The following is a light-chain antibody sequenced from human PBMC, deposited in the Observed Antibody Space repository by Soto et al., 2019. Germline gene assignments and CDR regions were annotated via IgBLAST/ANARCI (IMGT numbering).Light chain of an antibody. CDR1: QSVGRH. J-gene: IGKJ2*01. CDR3: QQYDT. Sequence: EIVLTQSPATLSLSPGERATLSCRASQSVGRHLNWYRQKPGQAPRLLLYGASSRATGSPDRFTGSGSGTDFTLTISRLEPEDFAVYYCQQYDTFGQGTKLEIK. V-gene: IGKV3-20*01. CDR2: GAS.